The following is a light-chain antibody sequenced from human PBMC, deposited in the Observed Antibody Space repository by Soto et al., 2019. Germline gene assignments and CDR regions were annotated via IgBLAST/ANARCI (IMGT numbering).Light chain of an antibody. Sequence: QSVLTQPPSVSAAPGQKVTISCSGSSSNIGNNYVSWYQQLPGTAPKLLIYENNKRPSGIPDRFSGSKSGTSATLGITGLQTGDEADYYCGTWDSSLSAEEFGGGTKLTV. V-gene: IGLV1-51*02. J-gene: IGLJ3*02. CDR1: SSNIGNNY. CDR2: ENN. CDR3: GTWDSSLSAEE.